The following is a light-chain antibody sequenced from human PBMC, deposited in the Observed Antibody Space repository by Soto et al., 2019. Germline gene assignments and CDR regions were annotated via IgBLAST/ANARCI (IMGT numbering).Light chain of an antibody. CDR3: QHYISAPWT. Sequence: DIQMTQSPSTLSGSVGDRVTITCRASEKINKWLAWYQQKPGKAPRLLIYKASSLESGVPSRFSGSGSGTEFTLTISSLQPDDFATYYCQHYISAPWTFGQGTKV. CDR1: EKINKW. V-gene: IGKV1-5*03. CDR2: KAS. J-gene: IGKJ1*01.